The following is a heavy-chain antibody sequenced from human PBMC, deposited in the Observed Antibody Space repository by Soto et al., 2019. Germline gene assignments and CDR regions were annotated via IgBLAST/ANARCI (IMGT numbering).Heavy chain of an antibody. Sequence: VSSRASGCTGIGYGVSWVRQAPGQGLEWMGWISAYNGNTNYAQKLQGRVTMTTDTSTSTAYMELRSLRSDDTVVYSCARGLGRVIALDIRGHGTMVTVSS. J-gene: IGHJ3*02. CDR1: GCTGIGYG. CDR2: ISAYNGNT. CDR3: ARGLGRVIALDI. D-gene: IGHD3-16*01. V-gene: IGHV1-18*01.